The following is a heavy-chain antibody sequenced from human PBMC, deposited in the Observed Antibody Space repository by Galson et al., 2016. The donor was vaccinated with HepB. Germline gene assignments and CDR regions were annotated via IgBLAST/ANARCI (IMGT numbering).Heavy chain of an antibody. CDR3: ARAVRGVDDAFDI. Sequence: RQAPGKGLEWVSYISSNSSHTNYADSVKGRFTVSRDNAKNSLFLQMNSLRAEDTAVYFCARAVRGVDDAFDIWGQGTIVTVSS. D-gene: IGHD3-10*01. CDR2: ISSNSSHT. J-gene: IGHJ3*02. V-gene: IGHV3-11*06.